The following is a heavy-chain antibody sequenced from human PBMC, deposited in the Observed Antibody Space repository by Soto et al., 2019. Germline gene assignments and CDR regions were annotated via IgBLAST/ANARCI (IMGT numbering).Heavy chain of an antibody. J-gene: IGHJ4*02. D-gene: IGHD2-15*01. CDR1: DYTFTTYG. V-gene: IGHV1-18*01. CDR3: ARALLHTKVVPDFDY. CDR2: ISTDTGNT. Sequence: QVQLVQSGAEVKKPGASVRVSCKASDYTFTTYGITWVRQAPGQGLEWMGWISTDTGNTNYAQKLQDTVTMTTDISTSTAYMELRSLRSDDTAVYYCARALLHTKVVPDFDYWGQGTPVTVSS.